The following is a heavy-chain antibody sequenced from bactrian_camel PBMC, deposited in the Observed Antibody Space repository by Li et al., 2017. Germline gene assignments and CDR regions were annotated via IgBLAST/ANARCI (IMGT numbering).Heavy chain of an antibody. J-gene: IGHJ4*01. CDR3: AIDDFAPCRRGWWRLTHAL. CDR2: IGSDARI. V-gene: IGHV3S55*01. D-gene: IGHD7*01. CDR1: GNTVSRHC. Sequence: QVQLVESGGGSVQAGGSLRLSCAAPGNTVSRHCMGWFRQAPGKEREGVAAIGSDARIRYADSVKGRFAISKPNAEPSLYLQMDSLEVDDTAMYYCAIDDFAPCRRGWWRLTHALRGQGTQVTVS.